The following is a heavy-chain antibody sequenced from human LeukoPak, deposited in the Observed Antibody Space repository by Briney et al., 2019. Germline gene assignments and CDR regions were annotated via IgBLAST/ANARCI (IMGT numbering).Heavy chain of an antibody. CDR3: ARGNTALGY. V-gene: IGHV4-28*05. J-gene: IGHJ4*02. D-gene: IGHD2-2*02. CDR1: GYSISNNNW. CDR2: IYYSGSI. Sequence: ASETLSLTCAVSGYSISNNNWWGWIRQPPGKGLEWIGNIYYSGSIYYNPSLRSRVTMSVDTSKNQFSLRLSSVTAVDTAVYYCARGNTALGYWGQGTLVTVSS.